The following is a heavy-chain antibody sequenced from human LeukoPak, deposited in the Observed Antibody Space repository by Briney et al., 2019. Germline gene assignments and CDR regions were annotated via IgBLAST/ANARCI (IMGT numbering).Heavy chain of an antibody. D-gene: IGHD3-22*01. Sequence: ASVKVSCKASGYTFTGYYMHWVRQAPGQGLEWMGWINPNSGGTNYAQKFQGRVTMTRDTSISTAYMELSRLRSDGTAVYYCAINYYDSSGYYYEPFDIWGQGTMVTVSS. CDR3: AINYYDSSGYYYEPFDI. CDR2: INPNSGGT. V-gene: IGHV1-2*02. CDR1: GYTFTGYY. J-gene: IGHJ3*02.